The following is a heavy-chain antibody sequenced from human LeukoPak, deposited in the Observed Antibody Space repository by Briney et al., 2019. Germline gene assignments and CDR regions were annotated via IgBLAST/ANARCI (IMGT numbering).Heavy chain of an antibody. V-gene: IGHV3-23*01. D-gene: IGHD6-6*01. CDR2: ISGSGGST. J-gene: IGHJ4*02. CDR3: ARVSQRMPARNPLDY. Sequence: GGSLRLSCAASGFTFTNHAMSWVRQAPGKGLEWVSAISGSGGSTYYADSVKGRFTISRDNAKNSLYLQMNSLRAEDTAVYYCARVSQRMPARNPLDYWGQGTLVTVSS. CDR1: GFTFTNHA.